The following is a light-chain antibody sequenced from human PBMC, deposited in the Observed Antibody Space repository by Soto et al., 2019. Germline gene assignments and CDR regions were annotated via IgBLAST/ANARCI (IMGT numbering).Light chain of an antibody. CDR2: GHN. V-gene: IGLV1-44*01. CDR3: ASWDDSLNGVV. CDR1: SSNIGSNT. J-gene: IGLJ2*01. Sequence: QSVLTQPPSASGTPGQRVTISCSGSSSNIGSNTVNWYQQFPGTAPNLLIYGHNARPSGVPDRFSGSKSGTSASLAISGLQSEDEAEYYCASWDDSLNGVVFGGGTKVTVL.